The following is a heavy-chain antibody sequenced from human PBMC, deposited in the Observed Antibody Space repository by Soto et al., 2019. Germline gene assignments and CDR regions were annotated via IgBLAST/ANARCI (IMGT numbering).Heavy chain of an antibody. CDR3: AKPERGFGDYGGAFDY. Sequence: EVQLLESGGDLVQPGGSLRLSCAASGFTFSSYAMNWVRQAPGKGLEWISCISGSGFSTYYADSVKGRFTISRDNSKNTLFLQMNSLRAEDTAVYYCAKPERGFGDYGGAFDYWGQGTLVTVSS. J-gene: IGHJ4*02. D-gene: IGHD4-17*01. CDR1: GFTFSSYA. V-gene: IGHV3-23*01. CDR2: ISGSGFST.